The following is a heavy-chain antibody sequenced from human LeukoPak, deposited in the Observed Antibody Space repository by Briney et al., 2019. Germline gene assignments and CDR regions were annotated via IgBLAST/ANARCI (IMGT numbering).Heavy chain of an antibody. CDR1: GFTFSIYA. J-gene: IGHJ3*02. D-gene: IGHD5-12*01. V-gene: IGHV3-23*01. Sequence: GGSLRLSCAASGFTFSIYAMSWVRLAPGKGLEWVSAISGSGGTAYYADSVKGRFTISRDNAKNSLYLQMNSLRGEDTAVYYCTRDSGYNAFDIWGQGTMVTVSS. CDR3: TRDSGYNAFDI. CDR2: ISGSGGTA.